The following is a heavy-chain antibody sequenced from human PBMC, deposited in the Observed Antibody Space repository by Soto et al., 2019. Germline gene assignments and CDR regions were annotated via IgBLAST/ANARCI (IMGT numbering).Heavy chain of an antibody. D-gene: IGHD1-1*01. Sequence: QVQLVQSGKEVVKPGASVKVSCQASGYTFNTYGISWVRQAPGQGLEWMGWISDYNDNTKYAQNLQGRVTMTTDTSTSTAYLELRSLRSDDTAVFYCARADREVPYYGMDVWGEGTTVTVSS. J-gene: IGHJ6*04. CDR1: GYTFNTYG. CDR3: ARADREVPYYGMDV. V-gene: IGHV1-18*04. CDR2: ISDYNDNT.